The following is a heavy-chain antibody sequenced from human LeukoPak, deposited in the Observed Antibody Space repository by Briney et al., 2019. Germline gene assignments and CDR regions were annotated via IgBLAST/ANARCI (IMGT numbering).Heavy chain of an antibody. V-gene: IGHV3-74*03. CDR3: ARGNFYGMDV. CDR2: INSEGSTT. Sequence: PGGSLRLSCAASGFTFSSYWMHWVRQTPGQGLVWVSHINSEGSTTTYADSVKGRFTVSRDNAKNTLFLQMSSLRAEDTAVYFCARGNFYGMDVWGQGTTVTVSS. J-gene: IGHJ6*02. CDR1: GFTFSSYW.